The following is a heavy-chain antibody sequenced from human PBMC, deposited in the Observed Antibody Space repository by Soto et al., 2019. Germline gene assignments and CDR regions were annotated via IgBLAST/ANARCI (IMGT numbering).Heavy chain of an antibody. Sequence: QVQLVQSGGEVKKPGASVKVSCKASGYAFTTYGLTWVRQAAGQGLEWMGWISPYSGHTSYAQNLQDRVTLTTDTSTTTAYLELRSLRSDDTAVYYCARGVTTGTTGLVDFWGPGTLVTVSS. V-gene: IGHV1-18*01. J-gene: IGHJ4*02. CDR3: ARGVTTGTTGLVDF. D-gene: IGHD1-1*01. CDR1: GYAFTTYG. CDR2: ISPYSGHT.